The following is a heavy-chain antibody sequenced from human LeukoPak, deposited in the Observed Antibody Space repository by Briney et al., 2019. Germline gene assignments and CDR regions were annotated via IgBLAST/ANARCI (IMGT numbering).Heavy chain of an antibody. CDR1: GFTFGDYT. CDR2: IRSKAYGGTT. D-gene: IGHD7-27*01. V-gene: IGHV3-49*04. Sequence: GGSLRLSCTASGFTFGDYTMSWVRQAPGKGLEWVGFIRSKAYGGTTEYAASVKGRFTISRDDSKSIAYLQMNSLNTEDTAVYYCTKSPKWGSLFDYWGQGTLVTVSS. J-gene: IGHJ4*02. CDR3: TKSPKWGSLFDY.